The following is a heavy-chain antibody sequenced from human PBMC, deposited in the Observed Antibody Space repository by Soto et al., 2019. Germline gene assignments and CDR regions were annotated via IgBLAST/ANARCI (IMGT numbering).Heavy chain of an antibody. J-gene: IGHJ4*02. CDR1: GFTFSSYA. V-gene: IGHV3-23*01. Sequence: EVQLLESGGGLVQPGGSLRLSCAASGFTFSSYAMSWVRQAPGKGLEWVSAISGSGGSTYYADSVKGRFTISRDNSKNTLYLQMNSLRAEDTAVYYCAKNLYYYDVSGLHWGQETLVTVSS. CDR2: ISGSGGST. CDR3: AKNLYYYDVSGLH. D-gene: IGHD3-22*01.